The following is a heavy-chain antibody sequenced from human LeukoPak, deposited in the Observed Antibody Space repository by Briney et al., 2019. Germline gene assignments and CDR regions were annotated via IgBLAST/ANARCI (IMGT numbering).Heavy chain of an antibody. CDR3: ARLGTVRNYFDY. Sequence: GGSLQISFQGSGSTFTSYWIGWVRQLPGKGLEWMGIIYPGDSDTRYSPSFQGQVTISADKSISTAYLQWSSLKASDTAMYYCARLGTVRNYFDYWGQGTLVTVSS. CDR1: GSTFTSYW. V-gene: IGHV5-51*01. D-gene: IGHD7-27*01. CDR2: IYPGDSDT. J-gene: IGHJ4*02.